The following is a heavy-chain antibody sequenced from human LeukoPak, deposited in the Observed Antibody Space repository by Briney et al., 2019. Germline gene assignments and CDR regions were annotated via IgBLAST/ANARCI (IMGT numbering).Heavy chain of an antibody. Sequence: NTSETLSLTCTASGVSISSGAYYWSWIRQLPGKGLERIGYIYFSGTTYYNPSLESRVTISVDASKNQFSLKLTSMTAADTAVYFCARHRRYYFDSEFDFWGQGTLVTVSS. CDR1: GVSISSGAYY. CDR3: ARHRRYYFDSEFDF. V-gene: IGHV4-30-4*08. D-gene: IGHD3-22*01. CDR2: IYFSGTT. J-gene: IGHJ4*02.